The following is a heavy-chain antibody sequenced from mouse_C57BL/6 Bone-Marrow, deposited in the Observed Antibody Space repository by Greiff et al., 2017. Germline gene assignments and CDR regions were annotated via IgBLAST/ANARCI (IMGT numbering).Heavy chain of an antibody. CDR1: GFSLTSYG. D-gene: IGHD1-1*01. CDR2: IWSGGST. CDR3: ARKNYGSRDWYFDV. Sequence: VKLMESGPGLVQPSQSLSITCTVSGFSLTSYGVHWVRQSPGKGLEWLGVIWSGGSTDYNAAFISRLSISKDNSKSQVFFKMNSLQADDTAIYYCARKNYGSRDWYFDVWGTGTTVTVSS. J-gene: IGHJ1*03. V-gene: IGHV2-2*01.